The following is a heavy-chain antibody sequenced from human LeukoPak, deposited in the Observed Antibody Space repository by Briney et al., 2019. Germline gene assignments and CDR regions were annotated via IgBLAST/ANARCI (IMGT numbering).Heavy chain of an antibody. Sequence: GGSLRLSCAASGFTFNRDWTAWVRQAPGKGLEWVSAISGSGGSTYYADSVKGRFTISRDNSKNTLYLQMNSLRAEDTAVYYCAKDYGLSDYWGQGTLVTVSS. J-gene: IGHJ4*02. CDR3: AKDYGLSDY. D-gene: IGHD3-10*01. CDR1: GFTFNRDW. CDR2: ISGSGGST. V-gene: IGHV3-23*01.